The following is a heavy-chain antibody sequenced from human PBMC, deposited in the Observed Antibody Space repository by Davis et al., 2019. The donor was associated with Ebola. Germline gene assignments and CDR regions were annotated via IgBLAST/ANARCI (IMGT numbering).Heavy chain of an antibody. CDR2: ISGSGYST. CDR3: AKSADYYHSSGYYYGGYYYGMDV. V-gene: IGHV3-23*01. Sequence: GESLKISCAASGFTFSSHAMSWVRQAPGKGLEWVSAISGSGYSTYYADSVKGRFTISRDNSKNTLYLQMDSLNAEETAVYYCAKSADYYHSSGYYYGGYYYGMDVWGQGTTVTVSS. J-gene: IGHJ6*02. D-gene: IGHD3-22*01. CDR1: GFTFSSHA.